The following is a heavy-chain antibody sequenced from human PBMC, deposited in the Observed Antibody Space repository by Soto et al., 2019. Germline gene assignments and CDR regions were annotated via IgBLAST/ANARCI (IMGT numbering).Heavy chain of an antibody. CDR1: GGSFSGYY. CDR2: INHSGST. J-gene: IGHJ4*02. D-gene: IGHD3-3*01. CDR3: AGAIFGVVM. Sequence: PSETLSLTCAVYGGSFSGYYWTWIRQPPGKGLEWIGEINHSGSTNYNPSLKSRVTISVDTSKKQFSLKLSSVTAADRAVYYCAGAIFGVVMWGQGTLVTVSS. V-gene: IGHV4-34*01.